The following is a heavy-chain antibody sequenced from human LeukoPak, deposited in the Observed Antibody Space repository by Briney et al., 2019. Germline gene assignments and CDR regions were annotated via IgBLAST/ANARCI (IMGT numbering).Heavy chain of an antibody. CDR1: GGTFSSYT. CDR2: IIPILGIA. Sequence: SVKVSCKASGGTFSSYTISWVRQAPGQGLEWMGRIIPILGIANYAQKFQGRVTITADKSTSTAYMGLSSLRSEDTAVYYCARDGSYGYFDYWGQGTLVTVSS. CDR3: ARDGSYGYFDY. D-gene: IGHD5-18*01. V-gene: IGHV1-69*04. J-gene: IGHJ4*02.